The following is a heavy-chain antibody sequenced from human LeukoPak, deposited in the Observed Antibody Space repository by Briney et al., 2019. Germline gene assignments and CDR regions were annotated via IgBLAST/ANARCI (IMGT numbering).Heavy chain of an antibody. CDR2: VNESGGT. V-gene: IGHV4-34*01. Sequence: SETLSLTCAVYIDSFSNYHWNWIRQTPAKGMEWIGEVNESGGTNISPSLRSRVTISVDTSKNQFSLKLSSVTAADTAVYYCARAFYSSSWYHKEDFFDYWGQGTPVTVSS. CDR3: ARAFYSSSWYHKEDFFDY. J-gene: IGHJ4*02. CDR1: IDSFSNYH. D-gene: IGHD6-13*01.